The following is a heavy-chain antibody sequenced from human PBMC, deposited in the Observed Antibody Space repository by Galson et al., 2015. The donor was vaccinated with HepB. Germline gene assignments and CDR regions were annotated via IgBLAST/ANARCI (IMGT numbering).Heavy chain of an antibody. D-gene: IGHD3-3*01. CDR2: SRGKPNNYAT. CDR3: FGEGGY. V-gene: IGHV3-73*01. Sequence: SLRLSCAASGFTFSGSHVHWVRHASGKGLEWVGHSRGKPNNYATAYAASVKGRFTLSRDDSETTAYLQMSTLRTEDTAVYYCFGEGGYWGPGTLVTVSS. CDR1: GFTFSGSH. J-gene: IGHJ4*02.